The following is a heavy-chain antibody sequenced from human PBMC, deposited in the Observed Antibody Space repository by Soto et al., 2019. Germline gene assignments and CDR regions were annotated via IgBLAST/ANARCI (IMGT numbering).Heavy chain of an antibody. CDR2: INHLGSI. CDR1: GGSLSDYF. Sequence: SETLSLTCVVSGGSLSDYFWSWIRQPPGMALEWIGEINHLGSINYNPSLKSRVTMSVDTSKNQFSLTLNSVTAADTATYYCARGGISHWAYFYYMDFWDRGTTVIVSS. D-gene: IGHD2-21*01. CDR3: ARGGISHWAYFYYMDF. J-gene: IGHJ6*03. V-gene: IGHV4-34*01.